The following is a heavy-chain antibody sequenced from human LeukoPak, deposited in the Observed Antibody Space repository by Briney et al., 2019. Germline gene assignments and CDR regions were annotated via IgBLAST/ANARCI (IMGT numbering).Heavy chain of an antibody. CDR3: ARQDDQDHGDPNWFDP. D-gene: IGHD4-17*01. J-gene: IGHJ5*02. CDR1: GGSISSSGYY. CDR2: INYSGTT. Sequence: SETLSLTCTVSGGSISSSGYYWGWVRQSPGKGLEWIGSINYSGTTFYNPPLKSRVTISVDTSKNQFSLKLTSVTAADMAVYYCARQDDQDHGDPNWFDPWGQGTLVTVSS. V-gene: IGHV4-39*01.